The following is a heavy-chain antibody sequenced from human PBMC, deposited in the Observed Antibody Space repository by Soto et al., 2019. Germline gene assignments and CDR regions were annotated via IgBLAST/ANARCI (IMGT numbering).Heavy chain of an antibody. J-gene: IGHJ4*02. D-gene: IGHD6-13*01. Sequence: SETLSLTCTVSGGSISSNYWTWIRQPPGKGLEWIGYVYNSGSTNYNPSLKSRVTISEDTSKGQFSLKVNSMTAADTAVYYCARYRREAVAGYTLDNWGRGILVTVSS. CDR2: VYNSGST. CDR3: ARYRREAVAGYTLDN. V-gene: IGHV4-59*01. CDR1: GGSISSNY.